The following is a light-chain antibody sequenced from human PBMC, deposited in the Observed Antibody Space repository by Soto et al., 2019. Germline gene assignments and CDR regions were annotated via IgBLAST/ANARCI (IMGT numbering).Light chain of an antibody. CDR3: ISYAGSNKWN. V-gene: IGLV2-8*01. CDR2: EVS. CDR1: SSDVGGYNY. J-gene: IGLJ1*01. Sequence: QSALTQPPSASGSPGQSVTISCTGTSSDVGGYNYVSWYQQHPGKAPKLMIYEVSKRPSGVPDRFSGSKSGNTASLTVSGLQAEDEADYYCISYAGSNKWNFGTGTKLTVL.